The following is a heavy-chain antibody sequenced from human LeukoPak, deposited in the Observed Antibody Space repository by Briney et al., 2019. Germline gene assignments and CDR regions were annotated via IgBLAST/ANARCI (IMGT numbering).Heavy chain of an antibody. Sequence: GGSLRLSCAASGFTFSNYAMHWVRQAPGKGLEWVAFIRNDGNEIYFADSVKGRFTISRDNSRDTLYFQMNSLIYEDTAVYYCAKTGFQWGEYFYYMDVWGKGTTVTVSS. D-gene: IGHD1-14*01. J-gene: IGHJ6*03. CDR2: IRNDGNEI. CDR1: GFTFSNYA. CDR3: AKTGFQWGEYFYYMDV. V-gene: IGHV3-30*02.